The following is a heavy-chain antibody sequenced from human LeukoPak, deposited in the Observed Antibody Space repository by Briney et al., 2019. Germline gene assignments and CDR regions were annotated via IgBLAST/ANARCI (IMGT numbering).Heavy chain of an antibody. CDR3: ARVVDTELLWFGESARSDY. J-gene: IGHJ4*02. D-gene: IGHD3-10*01. CDR2: ISAYNGNT. CDR1: GYTFTSYG. V-gene: IGHV1-18*01. Sequence: ASVKVSCKASGYTFTSYGISWVRQAPGQGLEWMGWISAYNGNTNYAQKLQGRVTMTADTSTSTAYMELRSLRSDDTAVYYCARVVDTELLWFGESARSDYWGQGTLVTVSS.